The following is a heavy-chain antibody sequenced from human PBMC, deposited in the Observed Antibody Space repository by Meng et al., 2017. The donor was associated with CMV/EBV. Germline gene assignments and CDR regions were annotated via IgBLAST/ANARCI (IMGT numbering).Heavy chain of an antibody. CDR2: IYYSGST. D-gene: IGHD1-14*01. J-gene: IGHJ4*02. Sequence: QVPLQESGPGLVKPSQTLSLTCTAPGGSISSGDYYWSWIRQPPGKGLEWIGYIYYSGSTYYNPSLKSRVTISVGTSKNQFSLKLSSVTAADTAVYYCARVMGPNRTPYYFDYWGQGTLVTVSS. V-gene: IGHV4-30-4*08. CDR3: ARVMGPNRTPYYFDY. CDR1: GGSISSGDYY.